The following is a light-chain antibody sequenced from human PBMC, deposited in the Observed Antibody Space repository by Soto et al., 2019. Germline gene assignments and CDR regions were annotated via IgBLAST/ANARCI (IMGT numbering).Light chain of an antibody. J-gene: IGKJ1*01. CDR1: QSISSW. CDR2: KAS. CDR3: QQYNTYSGT. Sequence: DIQMTQSPSTLSASVGDRVTITCRASQSISSWLAWYQQKPGKAPKLLIYKASNLKSGVPSRFSGSGSGTEFTLTISSLQPDDFATYYCQQYNTYSGTFGQGTKVEIK. V-gene: IGKV1-5*03.